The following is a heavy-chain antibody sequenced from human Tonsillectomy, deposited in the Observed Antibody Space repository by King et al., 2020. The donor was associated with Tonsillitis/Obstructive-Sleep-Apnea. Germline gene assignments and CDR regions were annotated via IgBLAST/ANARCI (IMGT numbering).Heavy chain of an antibody. V-gene: IGHV1-69*01. D-gene: IGHD2-2*01. J-gene: IGHJ4*02. CDR2: IIPIFGTA. CDR1: GCTFSSYA. Sequence: QVQLVEYGAEVKKPGSSVKVSCKASGCTFSSYAISWVRQAPGQGLEWMGGIIPIFGTAYYAQKFQGRVTITADESTSTAYMELSSLRSEDTAVYYCARTLGYCSSTSCPPEYWGQGTLVTVSS. CDR3: ARTLGYCSSTSCPPEY.